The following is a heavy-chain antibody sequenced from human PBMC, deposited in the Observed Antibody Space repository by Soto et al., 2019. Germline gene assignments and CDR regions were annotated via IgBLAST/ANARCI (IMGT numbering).Heavy chain of an antibody. V-gene: IGHV5-51*01. CDR2: IYPGDSDT. D-gene: IGHD2-2*01. J-gene: IGHJ5*02. CDR3: ARGDIVVVPAAIHWFDP. CDR1: GYSFTSYW. Sequence: PGESLKISCKGSGYSFTSYWIGWVRQMPGKGLEWMGIIYPGDSDTRYSPSFQGQVTISADKSISTAYLQWSSLKASDTAMYYCARGDIVVVPAAIHWFDPWGQGTLLTVSS.